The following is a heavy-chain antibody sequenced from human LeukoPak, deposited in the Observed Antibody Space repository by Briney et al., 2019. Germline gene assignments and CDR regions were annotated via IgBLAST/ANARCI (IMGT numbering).Heavy chain of an antibody. J-gene: IGHJ4*02. CDR3: ASGREKDDYDILTGLSDH. D-gene: IGHD3-9*01. CDR1: GFTFSSYS. V-gene: IGHV3-21*01. Sequence: GGSLRLSCAASGFTFSSYSMNWVRQAPGKGLEWVSSISTTSTYIYYADSVKGRFTISRDNAKDSLYLQMNSLRAEDTAVYYCASGREKDDYDILTGLSDHWGQGILVTVSS. CDR2: ISTTSTYI.